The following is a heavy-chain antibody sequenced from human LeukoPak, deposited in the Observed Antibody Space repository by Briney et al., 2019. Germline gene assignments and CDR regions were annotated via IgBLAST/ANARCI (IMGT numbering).Heavy chain of an antibody. CDR3: ARQGRAVYYYGSGEPIDY. CDR1: GYTFTSYG. V-gene: IGHV1-18*01. J-gene: IGHJ4*02. Sequence: ASVKVSCKASGYTFTSYGISWVRQAPGQGLEWMGWISAYNGNTNYAQKLQGRVTMTTNTSTSTAYMELRSPRSDDTAVYYCARQGRAVYYYGSGEPIDYWGQGTLVTVSS. D-gene: IGHD3-10*01. CDR2: ISAYNGNT.